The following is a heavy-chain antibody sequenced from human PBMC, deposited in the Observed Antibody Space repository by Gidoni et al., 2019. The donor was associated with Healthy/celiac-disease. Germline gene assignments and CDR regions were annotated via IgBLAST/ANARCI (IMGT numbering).Heavy chain of an antibody. CDR2: INHSGST. CDR1: GGSFSGYY. D-gene: IGHD6-6*01. CDR3: AASSSTRPFDY. Sequence: QVQLQQWGAGLLKPSETLSLTCAVYGGSFSGYYWSWIRQPPGKGLEWIGEINHSGSTNYNPSLKSRVTISVDTSKNQFSLKLSSVTAADTAVYYCAASSSTRPFDYWGQGTLVTVSS. J-gene: IGHJ4*02. V-gene: IGHV4-34*01.